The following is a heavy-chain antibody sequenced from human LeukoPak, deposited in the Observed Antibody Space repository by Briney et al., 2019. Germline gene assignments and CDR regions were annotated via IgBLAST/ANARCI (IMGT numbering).Heavy chain of an antibody. CDR3: ARALYCSSTSCFNNWFDP. Sequence: ASAKVSCKASGGTFSSYTISWVRQAPGQGLEWMGRIIPILGIANYAQKFQGRVTITADKSTSTAYMELSSLRSEDTAVYYCARALYCSSTSCFNNWFDPWGQGTLVTVSS. D-gene: IGHD2-2*01. V-gene: IGHV1-69*02. J-gene: IGHJ5*02. CDR1: GGTFSSYT. CDR2: IIPILGIA.